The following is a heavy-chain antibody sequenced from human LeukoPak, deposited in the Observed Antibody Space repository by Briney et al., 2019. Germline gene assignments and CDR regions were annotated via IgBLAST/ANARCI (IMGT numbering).Heavy chain of an antibody. D-gene: IGHD3-3*01. CDR3: ARGPVQYYDFWSGYFGHYYYYYYMDV. Sequence: GGSLRLSCAASGFTFSSYAMHWVRQAPGKGLEWVAVISYDGSNKYYADSVKGRFTISRDNSKNTLYLQMNSLRAEDTAVYYCARGPVQYYDFWSGYFGHYYYYYYMDVWAKGPRSPSP. J-gene: IGHJ6*03. V-gene: IGHV3-30*04. CDR2: ISYDGSNK. CDR1: GFTFSSYA.